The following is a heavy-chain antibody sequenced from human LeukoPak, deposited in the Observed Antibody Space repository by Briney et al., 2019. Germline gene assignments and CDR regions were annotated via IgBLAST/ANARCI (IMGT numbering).Heavy chain of an antibody. Sequence: QAGGSLRLSCAASGFSFSSYWMTWVRQAPGKGLEWVSNINRDGSVKNYMDSVKGRFTISRDNAKNSLYLEMNSLRVDDTGVYYCARENPHVYWGQGTLVTVSS. CDR2: INRDGSVK. CDR1: GFSFSSYW. CDR3: ARENPHVY. J-gene: IGHJ4*02. V-gene: IGHV3-7*01.